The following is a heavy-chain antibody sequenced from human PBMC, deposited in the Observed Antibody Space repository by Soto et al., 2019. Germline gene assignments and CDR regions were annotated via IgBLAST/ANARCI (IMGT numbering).Heavy chain of an antibody. CDR3: ARGQSGYENFDN. V-gene: IGHV1-69*13. CDR2: IIPIFGTA. CDR1: GGTFSSYA. D-gene: IGHD5-12*01. J-gene: IGHJ4*02. Sequence: SVKVCCKASGGTFSSYAISWVRQAPGQGLEWMGGIIPIFGTANYAQKFQGRVTITADESTSTVYMELSSLRSEDTAVYFCARGQSGYENFDNWGQGTLVTVSS.